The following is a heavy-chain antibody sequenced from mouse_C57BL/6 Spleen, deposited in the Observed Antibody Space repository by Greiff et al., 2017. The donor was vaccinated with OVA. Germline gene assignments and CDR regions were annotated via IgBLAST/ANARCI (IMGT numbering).Heavy chain of an antibody. V-gene: IGHV1-76*01. CDR1: GYTFTDYY. J-gene: IGHJ4*01. CDR2: IYPGSGNT. Sequence: VKLLESGAELVRPGASVKLSCKASGYTFTDYYINWVKQRPGQGLEWIARIYPGSGNTYYNEKFKGKATLTAEKSSSTAYMQLSSLTSEDSAVYFCARQGMDYWGQGTSVTVSS. CDR3: ARQGMDY.